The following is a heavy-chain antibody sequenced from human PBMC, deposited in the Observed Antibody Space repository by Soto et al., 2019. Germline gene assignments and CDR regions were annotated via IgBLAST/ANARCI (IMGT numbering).Heavy chain of an antibody. D-gene: IGHD3-22*01. Sequence: QVQLVESGGGVVQPGRSLRLSCAASGFTFSSYGMHWVRQAPGKGLEWVAVIWYDGSNKYYADSVKGRFTISRDNSKSTLYLQMNSLRAEDTAVYYCATEYDSSGYPLDYWGQGTLVTVSS. CDR3: ATEYDSSGYPLDY. CDR2: IWYDGSNK. V-gene: IGHV3-33*01. CDR1: GFTFSSYG. J-gene: IGHJ4*02.